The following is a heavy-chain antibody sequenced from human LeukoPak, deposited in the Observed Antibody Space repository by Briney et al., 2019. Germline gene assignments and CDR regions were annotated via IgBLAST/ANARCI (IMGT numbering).Heavy chain of an antibody. CDR1: GFTFSSFA. V-gene: IGHV3-23*01. D-gene: IGHD3-10*01. CDR3: AEYYYGSGSYPL. CDR2: ISDSGDST. Sequence: KPGGSLRLSCAASGFTFSSFAMSWVRQAPGKGLEWVSAISDSGDSTYYADSVKGRFTISRDNSKNTLYLRINSLRAEDTAVYYCAEYYYGSGSYPLWGQGTLVTVSS. J-gene: IGHJ4*02.